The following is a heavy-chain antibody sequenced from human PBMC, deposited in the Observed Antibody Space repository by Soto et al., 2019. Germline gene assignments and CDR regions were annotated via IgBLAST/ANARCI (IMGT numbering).Heavy chain of an antibody. CDR2: IKQDGSEE. CDR1: GFTFSSYW. Sequence: EVQLVESGGGLVQPGGSLRLSCAASGFTFSSYWMSWFRQAPGKGLVWVANIKQDGSEENYVDSVKGRFTISRDNAKNALYLQMNSRRVEDTALYYCAREIAARLWGKGTTVTVSA. CDR3: AREIAARL. D-gene: IGHD6-6*01. V-gene: IGHV3-7*01. J-gene: IGHJ6*04.